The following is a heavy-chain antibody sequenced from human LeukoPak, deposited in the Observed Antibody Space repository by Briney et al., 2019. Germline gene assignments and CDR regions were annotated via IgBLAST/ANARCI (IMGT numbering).Heavy chain of an antibody. CDR3: AKLFGSWSCSGGSCYLDY. V-gene: IGHV3-30*02. Sequence: GGSLRLSCAASGLTFSSYGMHWVRQAPGKGLEWVAFIRYDGSNKYYADSVKGRFTISRDNSKNTLYLQMNSLRAEDTAVYYCAKLFGSWSCSGGSCYLDYWGQGTLVTVSS. CDR1: GLTFSSYG. D-gene: IGHD2-15*01. J-gene: IGHJ4*02. CDR2: IRYDGSNK.